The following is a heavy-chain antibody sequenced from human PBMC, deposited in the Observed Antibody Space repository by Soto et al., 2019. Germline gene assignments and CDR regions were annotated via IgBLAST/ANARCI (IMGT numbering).Heavy chain of an antibody. CDR2: ISGSGGST. CDR1: GFTFSSYA. Sequence: EVQLLESGGGLVQPGGSLRLSCAASGFTFSSYAMSWVRQAPGKGLEWVSAISGSGGSTYYADSVKGRFTISRDNSKNTLYLQMNSLRAEDTAVYYFAKMPVTYDFWSGYSYFDYWGQGPLVTVSS. CDR3: AKMPVTYDFWSGYSYFDY. J-gene: IGHJ4*02. V-gene: IGHV3-23*01. D-gene: IGHD3-3*01.